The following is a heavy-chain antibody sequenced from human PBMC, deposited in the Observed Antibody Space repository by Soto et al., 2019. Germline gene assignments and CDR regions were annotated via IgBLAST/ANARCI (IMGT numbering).Heavy chain of an antibody. CDR3: ARDVPGYDILTGYYKTGYFDY. Sequence: SETLFLTCTVSGSSISSDYWSWIRQPPGKGLEWIGYIYYSGSTNYNPSLKSRVTISVDTSKNQFSLKLSSVTAADTAVYYCARDVPGYDILTGYYKTGYFDYWGQGTLVTVSS. D-gene: IGHD3-9*01. CDR2: IYYSGST. CDR1: GSSISSDY. V-gene: IGHV4-59*01. J-gene: IGHJ4*02.